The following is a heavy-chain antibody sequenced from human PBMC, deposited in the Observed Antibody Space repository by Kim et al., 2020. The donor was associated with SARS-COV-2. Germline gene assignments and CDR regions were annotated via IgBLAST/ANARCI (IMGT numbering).Heavy chain of an antibody. CDR2: IWYDGSNK. J-gene: IGHJ3*02. Sequence: GGSLRLSCAASGFTFSSYGMHWVRQAPGKGLEWVAVIWYDGSNKYYADSVKGRFTISRDNSKNTLYLQMNSLRAEDTAVYYCARGAVPPSGYPDAFDIWGQGTMVTVSS. CDR1: GFTFSSYG. D-gene: IGHD3-22*01. CDR3: ARGAVPPSGYPDAFDI. V-gene: IGHV3-33*01.